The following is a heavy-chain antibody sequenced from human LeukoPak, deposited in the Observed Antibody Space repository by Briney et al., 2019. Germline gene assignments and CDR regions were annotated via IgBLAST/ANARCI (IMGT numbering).Heavy chain of an antibody. CDR2: ISGSAYST. J-gene: IGHJ4*02. D-gene: IGHD5-12*01. V-gene: IGHV3-23*01. Sequence: PGGSLRLSCAASGFTFANYWMSWVPQAPGKGLEWVSGISGSAYSTYYADSVQGRFTISRDNSKNTLYLQMNSLRAEDTAVYYCAKEAGYSGYDYPDYWGQGTLVTVSS. CDR3: AKEAGYSGYDYPDY. CDR1: GFTFANYW.